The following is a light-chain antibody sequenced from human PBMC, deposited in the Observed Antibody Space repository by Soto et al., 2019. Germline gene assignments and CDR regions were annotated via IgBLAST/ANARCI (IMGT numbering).Light chain of an antibody. V-gene: IGLV2-14*01. CDR3: SSYTSSSRV. Sequence: QPVLTQPASVSGAPGQSITISCTGTSSDVGGYTYVSWYQQHPGKAPKLMIYDVSNRPSGVSNRFSGSKSGNTASLTISGLPAEDEADYYCSSYTSSSRVFGGGTKLTVL. J-gene: IGLJ2*01. CDR2: DVS. CDR1: SSDVGGYTY.